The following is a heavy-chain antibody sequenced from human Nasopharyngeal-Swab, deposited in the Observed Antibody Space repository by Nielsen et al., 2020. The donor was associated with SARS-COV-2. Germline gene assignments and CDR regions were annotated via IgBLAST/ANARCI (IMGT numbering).Heavy chain of an antibody. CDR2: ISAYNGNT. CDR1: GYTFTSYG. CDR3: ARIPRAGYYDSSGQGPYYYGMDV. D-gene: IGHD3-22*01. V-gene: IGHV1-18*04. Sequence: ASVKVSCKASGYTFTSYGISWVRQAPGQGLEWMGWISAYNGNTNYAQKLQGRVTMTTDTSTSTAYMELRSLRSDDTAVYYCARIPRAGYYDSSGQGPYYYGMDVWGQGTTVTASS. J-gene: IGHJ6*02.